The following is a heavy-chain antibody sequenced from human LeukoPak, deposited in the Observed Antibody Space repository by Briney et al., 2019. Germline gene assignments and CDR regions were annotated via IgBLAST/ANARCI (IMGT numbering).Heavy chain of an antibody. Sequence: GGSLRLSCAASRFTFSSYAMSWVRQAPGKGLEWVSAISGSGVSTYYADSVKGRFTISRDNSKNTLYLQMNSLRAEDTAVYYCAKDENWEPRRYWGQGTLVTVSS. D-gene: IGHD1-26*01. CDR3: AKDENWEPRRY. CDR1: RFTFSSYA. CDR2: ISGSGVST. V-gene: IGHV3-23*01. J-gene: IGHJ4*02.